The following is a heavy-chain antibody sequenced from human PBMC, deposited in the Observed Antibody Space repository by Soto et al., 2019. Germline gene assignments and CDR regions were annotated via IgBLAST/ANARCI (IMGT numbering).Heavy chain of an antibody. Sequence: QVQLVQSGAEVKKPGSSVKVSCKASGGTFSSYAISWVRQAPGQGLEWMGGIIPIFGTANYAQKFQGRVTITADEPRSTAAMELSSVGSENTAVYYYARGIMVRRVISGDCYFDYLGQGPLVTVSS. CDR1: GGTFSSYA. D-gene: IGHD3-10*01. CDR2: IIPIFGTA. V-gene: IGHV1-69*01. J-gene: IGHJ4*02. CDR3: ARGIMVRRVISGDCYFDY.